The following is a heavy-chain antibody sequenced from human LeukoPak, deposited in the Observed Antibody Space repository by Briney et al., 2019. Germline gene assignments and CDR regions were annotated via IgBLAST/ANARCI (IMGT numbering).Heavy chain of an antibody. Sequence: SVKVSCKASGGTFSSYAMSWVGQAPGQGLEWMGGIIAIFGTANYAKKFQGRVTITADKSTSTAYMELSSLRSEDTAVYYCAREAVRIAVAAAFSRGREYYFDYWGQGTLVTVSS. CDR3: AREAVRIAVAAAFSRGREYYFDY. J-gene: IGHJ4*02. CDR1: GGTFSSYA. V-gene: IGHV1-69*06. CDR2: IIAIFGTA. D-gene: IGHD6-19*01.